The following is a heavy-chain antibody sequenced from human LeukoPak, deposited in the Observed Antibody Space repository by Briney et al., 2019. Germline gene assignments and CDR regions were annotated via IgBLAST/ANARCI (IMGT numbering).Heavy chain of an antibody. J-gene: IGHJ4*02. CDR3: ARQEGYSYALDY. V-gene: IGHV4-34*01. CDR1: GGSFGGYY. D-gene: IGHD5-18*01. CDR2: INHSGST. Sequence: SETLSLTCAVYGGSFGGYYWSWIRQPPGKGLEWIGEINHSGSTNYNPSLKSRVTISVDTSKNQFSLKLSSVTAADTAVYYCARQEGYSYALDYWGQGTLVTVSS.